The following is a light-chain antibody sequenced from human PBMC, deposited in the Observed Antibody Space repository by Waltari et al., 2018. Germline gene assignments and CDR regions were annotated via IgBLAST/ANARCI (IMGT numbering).Light chain of an antibody. CDR1: QDISNY. CDR3: QQYDNLLFT. J-gene: IGKJ3*01. V-gene: IGKV1-33*01. CDR2: DAS. Sequence: DIQMTQSPSSLSASVGDRVTITCQASQDISNYLNWYQQKPGKAPKLLIYDASNLETGVLSRFSGSGSGTDFTFTISSLQPEDIATYYCQQYDNLLFTFGPGTKVDIK.